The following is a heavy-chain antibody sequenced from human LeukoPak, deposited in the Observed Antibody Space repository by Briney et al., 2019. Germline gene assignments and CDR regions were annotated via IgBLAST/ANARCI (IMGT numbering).Heavy chain of an antibody. CDR1: GGSISSGGYS. V-gene: IGHV4-30-2*01. J-gene: IGHJ5*02. CDR3: ARSKPEQLVPAFDP. D-gene: IGHD6-6*01. CDR2: IYHSGST. Sequence: SETPSLTCAVSGGSISSGGYSWSWIRQPPGKGLEWIGYIYHSGSTYYNPSLKSRVTISVDRSKNQFSLKLSSVTAADTAVYYCARSKPEQLVPAFDPWGQGTLVTVSS.